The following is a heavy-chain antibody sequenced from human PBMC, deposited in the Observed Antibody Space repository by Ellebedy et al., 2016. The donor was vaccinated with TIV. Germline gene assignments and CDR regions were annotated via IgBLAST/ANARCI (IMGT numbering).Heavy chain of an antibody. Sequence: AASVKVSCKASGFTFTNYYFHWVRQAPRQGLEWVGRINVNTSATNYAQNFQGWVTMTREPSISTAYLELTTLKSDDTAGYYCARGQTFQYWLNIDYWGQGTLVTVPS. J-gene: IGHJ4*02. CDR3: ARGQTFQYWLNIDY. D-gene: IGHD2-8*02. CDR2: INVNTSAT. CDR1: GFTFTNYY. V-gene: IGHV1-2*04.